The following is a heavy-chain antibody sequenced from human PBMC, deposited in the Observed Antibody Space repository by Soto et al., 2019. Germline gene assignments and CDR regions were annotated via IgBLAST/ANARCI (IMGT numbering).Heavy chain of an antibody. CDR2: ISYYSGSI. D-gene: IGHD1-26*01. J-gene: IGHJ6*02. Sequence: PGGSVRLSCAASGVRFDDYGMHWVRQVPGKGLEWVSGISYYSGSIGYADSVKGRFTISRDNAKNSLYLQMNSLRDEVTAVYYCARDLRAGAGAFVYFGMDVWGQGTTVTVSS. CDR3: ARDLRAGAGAFVYFGMDV. CDR1: GVRFDDYG. V-gene: IGHV3-9*01.